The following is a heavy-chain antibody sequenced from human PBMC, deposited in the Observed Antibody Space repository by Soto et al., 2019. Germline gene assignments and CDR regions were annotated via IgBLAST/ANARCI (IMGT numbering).Heavy chain of an antibody. J-gene: IGHJ4*02. D-gene: IGHD3-10*01. V-gene: IGHV3-33*01. Sequence: QVQLVESGGGVVQPGRSLRLSCAASGFTFSSYGMHWVGQAPGKGLEWVAVIWYDGSNKYYADSVKGRFTISRDNSKNTSYLQMNSLRADDTAVYYSARGDYYGSGSYNIDYRGQGTLVTASS. CDR1: GFTFSSYG. CDR2: IWYDGSNK. CDR3: ARGDYYGSGSYNIDY.